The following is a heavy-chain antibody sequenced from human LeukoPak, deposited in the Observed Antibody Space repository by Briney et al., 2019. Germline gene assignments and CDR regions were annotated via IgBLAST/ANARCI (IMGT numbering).Heavy chain of an antibody. V-gene: IGHV1-2*06. CDR3: ARGGQPPG. J-gene: IGHJ4*02. CDR1: GYTFTGSY. Sequence: GASVKVSCKASGYTFTGSYIHWVRQAPGQGLEWMGRLSTNNGATNYAQKLQGRVTMTRDTSITTAYMELTRLTSDDTAVYYCARGGQPPGWGQGTLVTVSS. D-gene: IGHD5-12*01. CDR2: LSTNNGAT.